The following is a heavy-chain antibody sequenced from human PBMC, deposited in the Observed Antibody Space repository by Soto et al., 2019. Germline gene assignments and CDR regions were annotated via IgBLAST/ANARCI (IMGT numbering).Heavy chain of an antibody. CDR3: ARGGLLPDY. V-gene: IGHV4-30-2*01. D-gene: IGHD6-19*01. J-gene: IGHJ4*02. Sequence: QLQLQESGSGLEKPSQTLSLNCAVYGGSTSSGGYSWSWLRQPPGKGLEWIGYISHSGSTYYNPSLKSRVTISVDTSKNQFSLRLSSVTAADTAVYYCARGGLLPDYWGQGTLVTVSS. CDR1: GGSTSSGGYS. CDR2: ISHSGST.